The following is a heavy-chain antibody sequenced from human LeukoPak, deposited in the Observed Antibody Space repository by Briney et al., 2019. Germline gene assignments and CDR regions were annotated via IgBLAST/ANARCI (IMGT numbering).Heavy chain of an antibody. V-gene: IGHV1-2*02. Sequence: ASVKVSCKASGYTFTGYYMHWVRQAPGQGLEWMGWINPNSGGTNYAQKFQGRVTMTRDTSISTAYMELSRLRSDDTAVYYCASSAPLDVDTAMVTLSYWGQGTLVTVSS. CDR3: ASSAPLDVDTAMVTLSY. D-gene: IGHD5-18*01. CDR1: GYTFTGYY. CDR2: INPNSGGT. J-gene: IGHJ4*02.